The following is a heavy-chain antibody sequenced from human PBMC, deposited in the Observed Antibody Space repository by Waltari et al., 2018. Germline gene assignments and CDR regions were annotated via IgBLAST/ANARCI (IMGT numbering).Heavy chain of an antibody. Sequence: QVQLQESGPGLVKPSETLSLTCTVSGGSISSYYWSWIRQPPGKGLEWIGYIYYSGSTNYNPSLKSRVTISVDTSKNQFSLKLSSVTAADTAVYYCARGDGDVWTPYSYGSAYYYYYGMDVWGQGTTVTVSS. CDR3: ARGDGDVWTPYSYGSAYYYYYGMDV. J-gene: IGHJ6*02. CDR1: GGSISSYY. V-gene: IGHV4-59*01. CDR2: IYYSGST. D-gene: IGHD5-18*01.